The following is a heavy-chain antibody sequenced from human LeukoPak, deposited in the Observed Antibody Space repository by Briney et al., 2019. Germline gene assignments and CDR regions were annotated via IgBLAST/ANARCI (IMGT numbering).Heavy chain of an antibody. CDR3: ARELEAPPYYYYMDV. J-gene: IGHJ6*03. CDR2: IYTSGST. Sequence: SETLSLTCTVSGGSISSYYWSWIRQPAGKGLEWIGRIYTSGSTNYNPSLKSRVTMSVDTSKNQFSLKLSSVTAADTAVYYCARELEAPPYYYYMDVWGKGTTVTVSS. CDR1: GGSISSYY. V-gene: IGHV4-4*07.